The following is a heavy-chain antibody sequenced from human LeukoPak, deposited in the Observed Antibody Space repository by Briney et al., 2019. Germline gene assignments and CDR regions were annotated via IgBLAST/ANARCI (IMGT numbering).Heavy chain of an antibody. CDR3: ARDRGSSPMFDP. Sequence: PLASVKVSCKASGGTFSSYAISWVRQAPGQGLEWMGGIIPIFGTANYAQKFQGRVTITADKSTSTAYMELSSLRSEDTAVYYSARDRGSSPMFDPWGQGTLVTVSS. CDR1: GGTFSSYA. D-gene: IGHD6-13*01. CDR2: IIPIFGTA. J-gene: IGHJ5*02. V-gene: IGHV1-69*06.